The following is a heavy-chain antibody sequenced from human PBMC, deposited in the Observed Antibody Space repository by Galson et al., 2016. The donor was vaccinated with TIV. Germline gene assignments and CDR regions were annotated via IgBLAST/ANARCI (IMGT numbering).Heavy chain of an antibody. Sequence: SVKVSCKVSGHNFTDYYMHWMQQAPGKGFEWMGHVDPEDGKTKYAAKFQGRVTMTADTSTDTAYMELSYLRSEDTAIYYCTTVRLRGSGGMDVWGQGTTVIVSS. CDR3: TTVRLRGSGGMDV. CDR1: GHNFTDYY. CDR2: VDPEDGKT. V-gene: IGHV1-69-2*01. D-gene: IGHD2-8*01. J-gene: IGHJ6*02.